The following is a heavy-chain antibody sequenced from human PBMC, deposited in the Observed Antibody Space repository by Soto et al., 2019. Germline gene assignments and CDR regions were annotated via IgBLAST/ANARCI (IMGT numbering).Heavy chain of an antibody. J-gene: IGHJ4*02. CDR3: ASALSPPDY. CDR1: GYTFSSYA. CDR2: ISAYNGNT. V-gene: IGHV1-18*01. Sequence: QVQLVQSGAEVKKPGASVKVSCKASGYTFSSYAISWVRQAPGQGLEWMGWISAYNGNTKYAQKLQGRVTMTTDTPTSTAYMELRRLRSDDTAVYYCASALSPPDYWGQGTLVTVSS.